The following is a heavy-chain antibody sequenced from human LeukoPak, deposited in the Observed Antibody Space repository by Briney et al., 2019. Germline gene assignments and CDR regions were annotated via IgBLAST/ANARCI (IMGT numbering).Heavy chain of an antibody. Sequence: SETLSLTCTVSGGSISSSSYYWGWIRQPPGEGLEWIGSIYYSGSTYYNPSLKSRVTISVDTSKNQFSLKLSSVTAADTAVYYCARGGVRYYGSGMYNWFDPWGQGTLVTVSS. D-gene: IGHD3-10*01. CDR1: GGSISSSSYY. CDR3: ARGGVRYYGSGMYNWFDP. J-gene: IGHJ5*02. CDR2: IYYSGST. V-gene: IGHV4-39*07.